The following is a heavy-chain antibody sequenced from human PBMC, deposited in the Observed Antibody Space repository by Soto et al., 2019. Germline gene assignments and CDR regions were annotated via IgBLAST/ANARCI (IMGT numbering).Heavy chain of an antibody. Sequence: KGLEWVSSISSSSKNIYYADSVKGRVTISRDNAKDLLYLQMNSLRAEDTAVYYCARDPTELWEPDQYRQYWGHAIPVTAS. CDR3: ARDPTELWEPDQYRQY. D-gene: IGHD1-26*01. J-gene: IGHJ1*01. CDR2: ISSSSKNI. V-gene: IGHV3-21*01.